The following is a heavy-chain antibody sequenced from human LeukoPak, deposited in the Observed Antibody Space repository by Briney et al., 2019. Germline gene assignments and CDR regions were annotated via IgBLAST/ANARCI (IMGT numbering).Heavy chain of an antibody. CDR2: MNPNSGNT. V-gene: IGHV1-8*03. J-gene: IGHJ4*02. Sequence: GASVKVSCKASGYTFTNYDINSLRQAPGQGLEWMGYMNPNSGNTDYAQKFQGRVTITKNTSISTAYMELSSLRSEDTAVYYCAREVFDYWGQGTLVTVSS. CDR1: GYTFTNYD. CDR3: AREVFDY.